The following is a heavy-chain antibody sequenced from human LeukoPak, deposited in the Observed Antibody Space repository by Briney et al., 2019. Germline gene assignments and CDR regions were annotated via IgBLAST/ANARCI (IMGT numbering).Heavy chain of an antibody. J-gene: IGHJ3*02. CDR3: ARDSRPLRFLEWFTGGAFDI. V-gene: IGHV3-23*01. CDR1: GFTFSSYA. D-gene: IGHD3-3*01. CDR2: INGGGGYT. Sequence: GGSLRLSCATSGFTFSSYAMSWVRQAPGKGLEWVSAINGGGGYTYYADSVKGRFTVSRDNSKNTLYLQMNSLRAEDTAVYYCARDSRPLRFLEWFTGGAFDIWGQGTMVTVS.